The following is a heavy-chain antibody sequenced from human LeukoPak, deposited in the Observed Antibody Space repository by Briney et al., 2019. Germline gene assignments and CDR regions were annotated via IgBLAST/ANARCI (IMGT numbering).Heavy chain of an antibody. J-gene: IGHJ4*02. V-gene: IGHV4-61*01. CDR2: IYFTGTGST. CDR1: GESVSSSTSF. D-gene: IGHD3-22*01. CDR3: ARDGYHYDSSGYYSLDY. Sequence: SETLSLTCSVSGESVSSSTSFWAWIRRPPGKGLEWIGYIYFTGTGSTNYSPSLKSRVTMSVDTSTNQLSLKLSSVTAADTAIYYCARDGYHYDSSGYYSLDYWGQGTLVTVSS.